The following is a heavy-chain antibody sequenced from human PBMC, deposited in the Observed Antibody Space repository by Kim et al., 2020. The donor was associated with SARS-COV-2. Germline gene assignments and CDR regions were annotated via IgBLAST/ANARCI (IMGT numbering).Heavy chain of an antibody. Sequence: GGSLRLSCAASGFTFDDYAMHWVRQAPGKGLEWVSGISWNSGSIGYADSVKGRFTISRDNAKNSLYLQMNSLRAEDTALYYCAKEMTAAGTFDYWGQGTLVTVSS. CDR3: AKEMTAAGTFDY. CDR1: GFTFDDYA. V-gene: IGHV3-9*01. D-gene: IGHD6-13*01. CDR2: ISWNSGSI. J-gene: IGHJ4*02.